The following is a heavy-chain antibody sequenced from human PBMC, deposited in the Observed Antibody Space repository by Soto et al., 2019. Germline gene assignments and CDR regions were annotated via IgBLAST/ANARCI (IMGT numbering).Heavy chain of an antibody. CDR1: GDSIGRFY. D-gene: IGHD1-26*01. Sequence: PSETLSLTCSVPGDSIGRFYWSWIRQSAEKGLEWIGRVYSTGGTAYNPALKGRVTISLDRSNNHVSLEMNSVTAADTAVYFCARDLSGTGLDIWGRGTRVTVS. J-gene: IGHJ6*02. V-gene: IGHV4-4*07. CDR2: VYSTGGT. CDR3: ARDLSGTGLDI.